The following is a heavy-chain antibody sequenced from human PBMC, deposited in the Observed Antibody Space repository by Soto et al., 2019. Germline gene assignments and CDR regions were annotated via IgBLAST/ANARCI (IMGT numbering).Heavy chain of an antibody. J-gene: IGHJ4*02. CDR3: ARGGDIGILPGYPRGYYFDY. Sequence: ASVKVSCKASGYTFTGYYMHWVRQAPGQGLEWMGWINPNSGGTNYAQKVQGRVTMTRDTSISTAYMELSRLRSDDTAVYYCARGGDIGILPGYPRGYYFDYWGQGTLVTVSS. D-gene: IGHD3-9*01. V-gene: IGHV1-2*02. CDR2: INPNSGGT. CDR1: GYTFTGYY.